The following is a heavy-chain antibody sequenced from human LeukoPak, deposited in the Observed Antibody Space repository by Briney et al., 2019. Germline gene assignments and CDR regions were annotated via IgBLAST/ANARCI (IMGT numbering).Heavy chain of an antibody. Sequence: GGSLRLSCAASGFTFSNVWMTWVRQAPGKGLEWVCRIKSKTDVRTTHYGAALKGKITISRDESKNTLYLQMNSLKTDDTAVYYCTTDLQGSYGMDVWGQGTTVTVSS. CDR1: GFTFSNVW. J-gene: IGHJ6*02. CDR3: TTDLQGSYGMDV. V-gene: IGHV3-15*01. CDR2: IKSKTDVRTT.